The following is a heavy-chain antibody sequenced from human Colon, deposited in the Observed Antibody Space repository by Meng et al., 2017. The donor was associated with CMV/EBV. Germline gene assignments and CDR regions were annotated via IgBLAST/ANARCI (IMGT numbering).Heavy chain of an antibody. CDR3: ARADPSLAMYYFDY. Sequence: SETLSLTCNVSGGSISTYYWTWIRQPPGMGLEWIGNVYYTGSARYNPSLKSRLTISVDTAKNQFSLKLSSVTVADTAMYYCARADPSLAMYYFDYWGPGMLVTVSS. CDR1: GGSISTYY. D-gene: IGHD3-16*01. V-gene: IGHV4-59*13. CDR2: VYYTGSA. J-gene: IGHJ4*02.